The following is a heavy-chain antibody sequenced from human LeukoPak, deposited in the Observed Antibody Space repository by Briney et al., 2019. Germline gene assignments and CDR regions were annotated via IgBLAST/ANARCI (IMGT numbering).Heavy chain of an antibody. J-gene: IGHJ4*02. V-gene: IGHV4-39*07. D-gene: IGHD2-15*01. Sequence: SETLSLTCTVSGYSISSTNYYWGWIRQPPGKGLEWIGSIYYSGNTYYNPSLKSRVTISVDTSKNQFSLKLSSVTAADTAVYYCAEALATNFDYWGQGTLVTVSS. CDR2: IYYSGNT. CDR1: GYSISSTNYY. CDR3: AEALATNFDY.